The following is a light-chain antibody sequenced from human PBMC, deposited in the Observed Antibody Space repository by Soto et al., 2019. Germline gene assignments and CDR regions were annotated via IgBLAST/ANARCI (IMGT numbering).Light chain of an antibody. Sequence: QSVLTQPPSASGSPGQSVAISCTGTSGDVGGYDYVSWHQQHPGKAPKLIISEVSKRPSGVPDRFSGSKSGNTASLTVSGLQAEDEADYYCSSYAGDSYYVVFGGGTKLTVL. CDR3: SSYAGDSYYVV. J-gene: IGLJ2*01. CDR2: EVS. CDR1: SGDVGGYDY. V-gene: IGLV2-8*01.